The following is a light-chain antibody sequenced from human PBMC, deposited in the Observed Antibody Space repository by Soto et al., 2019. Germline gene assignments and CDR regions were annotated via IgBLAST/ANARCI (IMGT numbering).Light chain of an antibody. Sequence: ETVMTQSPATLSVSPGESATLSCRASQSVGSNLAWYQQKPGQAPRLLIYAASTRATGIPARFSGSGSGTEFTLTISSLQSEDFALYYCKQYKNWPPVTFGGGTKVDIK. V-gene: IGKV3-15*01. CDR3: KQYKNWPPVT. CDR2: AAS. J-gene: IGKJ4*01. CDR1: QSVGSN.